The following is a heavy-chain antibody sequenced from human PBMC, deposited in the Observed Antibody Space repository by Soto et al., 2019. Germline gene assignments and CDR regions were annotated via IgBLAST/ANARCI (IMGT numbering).Heavy chain of an antibody. CDR2: INPYGGAA. V-gene: IGHV1-46*01. CDR1: GYTFTSTW. Sequence: ASVKVSCKASGYTFTSTWMHWVRQAPGQGLERMGIINPYGGAATYADSVKGRSTIARDNSKNTLYLQVNSLRAEDTAVYYCAKEADISGYNPDYWGQGTQVTVSS. D-gene: IGHD3-22*01. J-gene: IGHJ4*02. CDR3: AKEADISGYNPDY.